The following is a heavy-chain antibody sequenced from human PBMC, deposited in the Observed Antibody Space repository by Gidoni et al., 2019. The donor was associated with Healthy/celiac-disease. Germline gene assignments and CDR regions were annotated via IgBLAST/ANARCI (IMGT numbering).Heavy chain of an antibody. D-gene: IGHD2-15*01. CDR1: GGSISSGDYY. J-gene: IGHJ6*02. V-gene: IGHV4-30-4*01. Sequence: QMQLQESGPGLVKPSQTLSLTCTVSGGSISSGDYYWSWIRQPPGKGLEWIGYIYYSGRTYYNPSLKSRFTISVDTSKNQFSLKLSSVTAADTAVYYCAREAKSRRYCSGGSCYLTYYGMDVWGQGTTVTVSS. CDR2: IYYSGRT. CDR3: AREAKSRRYCSGGSCYLTYYGMDV.